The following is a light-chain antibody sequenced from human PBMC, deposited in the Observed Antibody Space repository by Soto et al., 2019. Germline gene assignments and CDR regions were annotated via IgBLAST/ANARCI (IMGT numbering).Light chain of an antibody. J-gene: IGKJ2*01. CDR2: EXS. Sequence: IAWTKSPATLSASLGERAPLAXRASHTVGGRLSWSQHQPGXPPRXXXDEXSNRAAGSPARLSGSGSATDFTLTITSLEPEDFACYYFPQRQRWPRTFGQGTKLDI. CDR1: HTVGGR. V-gene: IGKV3-11*01. CDR3: PQRQRWPRT.